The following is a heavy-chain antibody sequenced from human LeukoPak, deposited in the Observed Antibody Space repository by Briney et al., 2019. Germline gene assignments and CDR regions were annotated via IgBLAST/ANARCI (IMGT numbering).Heavy chain of an antibody. Sequence: QPGGSLRLSCVVSGFTVSNNYMSWVRQAPRKGLEWVSLIYSGGSTYYADSVKGRFTISRDNSKNTVYLQMNSLRAEDTAMYYCARRDDHNSRDYWGQGTLVTVSS. J-gene: IGHJ4*02. CDR1: GFTVSNNY. D-gene: IGHD5-24*01. V-gene: IGHV3-53*01. CDR3: ARRDDHNSRDY. CDR2: IYSGGST.